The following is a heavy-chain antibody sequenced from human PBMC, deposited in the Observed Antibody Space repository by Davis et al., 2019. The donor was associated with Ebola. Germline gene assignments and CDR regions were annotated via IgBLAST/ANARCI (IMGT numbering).Heavy chain of an antibody. Sequence: GESLKISCAASGFTFSSYAMHWVRQAPGKGLEWVAVISYDGSNKYYADSVKGRFSISRDNSKNTLYLQMNSLRVEDTAVYNCVRGYSSYFDNWGQGTLVTVSS. V-gene: IGHV3-30*04. J-gene: IGHJ4*02. CDR2: ISYDGSNK. CDR3: VRGYSSYFDN. D-gene: IGHD4-11*01. CDR1: GFTFSSYA.